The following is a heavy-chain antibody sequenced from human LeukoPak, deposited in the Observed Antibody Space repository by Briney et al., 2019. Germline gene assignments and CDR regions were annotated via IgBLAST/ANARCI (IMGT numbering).Heavy chain of an antibody. Sequence: GGSLTLSCAASGFIFRSYSMNWVRQAAGKGLAWVSYISSSSSTIYYADSVKGRFTISRDNAKNSLYLQMNSLRAEDTAVYYCARDLIGQWLVPNAFDIWGQGTMVTVSS. J-gene: IGHJ3*02. CDR2: ISSSSSTI. CDR3: ARDLIGQWLVPNAFDI. CDR1: GFIFRSYS. D-gene: IGHD6-19*01. V-gene: IGHV3-48*01.